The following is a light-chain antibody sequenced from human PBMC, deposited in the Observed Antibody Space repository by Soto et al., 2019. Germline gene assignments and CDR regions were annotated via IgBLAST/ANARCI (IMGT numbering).Light chain of an antibody. V-gene: IGLV1-47*01. J-gene: IGLJ1*01. Sequence: QCALTQPASAYGTPGRRVTISSSGSSSNIGSNYVYWYQQLPGTAPKLLIYRNNQRPSGVPDRFSGSKSGTSASLAISGLRSEDEADYYCAAWDDSLSGLYVFGTGTKVTVL. CDR3: AAWDDSLSGLYV. CDR2: RNN. CDR1: SSNIGSNY.